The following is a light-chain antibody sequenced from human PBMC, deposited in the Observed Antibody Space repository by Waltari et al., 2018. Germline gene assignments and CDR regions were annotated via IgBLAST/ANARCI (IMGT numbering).Light chain of an antibody. Sequence: QSVLTQPPSVSAAAGQKITISCSGSTSNIANNYVSWYQQVPGTAPKVLIYENNKRPSGIPDRFSGSKSGTSATLGITGLQTGDEADYYCGTWDSRLSTVVLGGGTKLTVL. CDR3: GTWDSRLSTVV. J-gene: IGLJ2*01. CDR2: ENN. CDR1: TSNIANNY. V-gene: IGLV1-51*01.